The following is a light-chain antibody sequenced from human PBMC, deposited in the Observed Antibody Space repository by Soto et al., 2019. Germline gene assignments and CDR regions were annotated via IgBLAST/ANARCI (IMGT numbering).Light chain of an antibody. CDR1: QSISSY. CDR2: AAS. CDR3: QQYDDLPLT. J-gene: IGKJ4*01. V-gene: IGKV1-33*01. Sequence: DLQMTQSPSSLSASVGDRVTITCRASQSISSYLNWYQQKPGKAPKLLIYAASNLETGVSSRFSGHGSGTDFTFTISSLQPEDIGTYFCQQYDDLPLTFGGGTTVEIK.